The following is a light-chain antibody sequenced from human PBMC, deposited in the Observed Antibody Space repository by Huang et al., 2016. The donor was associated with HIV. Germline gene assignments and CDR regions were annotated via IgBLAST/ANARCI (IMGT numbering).Light chain of an antibody. CDR1: QSVTNN. CDR2: GAS. V-gene: IGKV3-15*01. CDR3: QQYNNWPPSRT. J-gene: IGKJ1*01. Sequence: EIVMTQSPATLSVSPGERVTLSCRASQSVTNNLAWYQQKPGQAPRLLIFGASTRATGIPARFSGSGSGTEFTLTISSLQSEDFAVYYCQQYNNWPPSRTFGQGTKVEIK.